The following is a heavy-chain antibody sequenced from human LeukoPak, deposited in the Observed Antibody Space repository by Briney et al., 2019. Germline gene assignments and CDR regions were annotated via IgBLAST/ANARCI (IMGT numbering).Heavy chain of an antibody. J-gene: IGHJ4*02. V-gene: IGHV3-30*02. Sequence: GGSRKLSCAASGFTFSSYAMQCVRQAPGKGLEWVACIWYEGSNKDYTDSAKGRFAISRDNAKSRLHLQMNSLRAEDTAVYYCAKDYRGYYDSSAWDYWGQGTLVTVSS. CDR3: AKDYRGYYDSSAWDY. CDR1: GFTFSSYA. CDR2: IWYEGSNK. D-gene: IGHD3-22*01.